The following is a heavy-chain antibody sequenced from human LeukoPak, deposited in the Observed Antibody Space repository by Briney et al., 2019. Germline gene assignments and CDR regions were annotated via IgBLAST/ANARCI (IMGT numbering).Heavy chain of an antibody. CDR1: GGTFSSYE. CDR3: ARLHCSSTSCYQFFDY. Sequence: SVKVSCKASGGTFSSYEINWVRQAPGQGLEWMGGIIPIFGTANYAQKFQGRVTITTDESTSTAYMELSSLRSEDTAVYYCARLHCSSTSCYQFFDYWGQGTLVTVSS. J-gene: IGHJ4*02. D-gene: IGHD2-2*01. V-gene: IGHV1-69*05. CDR2: IIPIFGTA.